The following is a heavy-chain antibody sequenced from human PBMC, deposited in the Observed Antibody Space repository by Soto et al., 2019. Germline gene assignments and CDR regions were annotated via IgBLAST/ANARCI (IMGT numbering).Heavy chain of an antibody. D-gene: IGHD3-16*01. J-gene: IGHJ4*02. CDR3: ARDYKSVAYYILDY. V-gene: IGHV3-23*01. Sequence: PGKGLEWVSFISGSGGSTYYADSVKGRFTISRDNSKNTLYLQMNSLRAEDTAVYYCARDYKSVAYYILDYWGQGTLVTVSS. CDR2: ISGSGGST.